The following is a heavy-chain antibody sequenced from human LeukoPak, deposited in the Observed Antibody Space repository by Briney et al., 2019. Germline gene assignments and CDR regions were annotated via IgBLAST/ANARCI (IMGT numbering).Heavy chain of an antibody. J-gene: IGHJ6*02. CDR1: GFIFGSYG. V-gene: IGHV3-30*02. Sequence: PPGGSLRLSCVASGFIFGSYGIPWVRQAPGKGLEWVAIIWYNGGNKYYADSVRGRFTVSRDNSKNTAWLQMNSLRAEDTAVYYCAGSSPAVVIGLDVWGQGTTVTVSS. CDR3: AGSSPAVVIGLDV. CDR2: IWYNGGNK. D-gene: IGHD2-21*01.